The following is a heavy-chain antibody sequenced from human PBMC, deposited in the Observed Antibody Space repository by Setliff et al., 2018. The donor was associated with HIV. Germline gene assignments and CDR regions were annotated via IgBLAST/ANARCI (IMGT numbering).Heavy chain of an antibody. Sequence: QPGGSLRLSCAASGFTFSSYAMSWVRQAPGKGLEWVSVFGNSGDTTYYADSMKGRFTVSRENPKNTLYLEMDSLRAEDTAVYYCAKDRGHNFWSGYSDYWGQGTLVTVSS. CDR1: GFTFSSYA. CDR3: AKDRGHNFWSGYSDY. CDR2: FGNSGDTT. D-gene: IGHD3-3*01. J-gene: IGHJ4*02. V-gene: IGHV3-23*01.